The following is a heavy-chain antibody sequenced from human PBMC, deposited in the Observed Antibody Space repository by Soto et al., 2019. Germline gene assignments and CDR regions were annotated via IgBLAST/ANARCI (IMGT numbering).Heavy chain of an antibody. J-gene: IGHJ3*01. CDR2: INPNSGGT. Sequence: XAVKVACKASGYRLTDNYMHWVRQSPGQGLEWVGWINPNSGGTESAQKFQGRVTLTREKSTSTAFLELRGLRLDDTAVYYCARDPDESWTGFNALDFCGQRTMVTVSS. CDR1: GYRLTDNY. CDR3: ARDPDESWTGFNALDF. D-gene: IGHD3-3*01. V-gene: IGHV1-2*02.